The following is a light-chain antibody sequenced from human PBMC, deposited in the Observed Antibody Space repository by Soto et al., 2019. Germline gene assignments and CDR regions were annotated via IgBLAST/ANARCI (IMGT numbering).Light chain of an antibody. Sequence: DIQMTQSPSSLSASVGDRVTITCRASQSISSYLNWYQQKPGKAPKLLIYAASSLQSGVPSRFSGSGSGTDFTLTISSLQPEDFANEYCQQIYSTPPTFGQETNVAIK. CDR3: QQIYSTPPT. V-gene: IGKV1-39*01. CDR2: AAS. J-gene: IGKJ1*01. CDR1: QSISSY.